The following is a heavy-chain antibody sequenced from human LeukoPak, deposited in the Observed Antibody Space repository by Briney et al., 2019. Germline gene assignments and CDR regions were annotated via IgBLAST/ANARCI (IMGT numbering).Heavy chain of an antibody. CDR2: IYYSGST. D-gene: IGHD5-18*01. J-gene: IGHJ4*02. V-gene: IGHV4-59*01. CDR1: GGSISSYY. CDR3: ARANVDTAMASFDY. Sequence: SETLSLTCTVSGGSISSYYWSWIRQPPGKGLEWIGYIYYSGSTNYNPSLKSRVTISVDTSKNQFSLKLSSVTAADTAVYYCARANVDTAMASFDYWGQGTLVTVSS.